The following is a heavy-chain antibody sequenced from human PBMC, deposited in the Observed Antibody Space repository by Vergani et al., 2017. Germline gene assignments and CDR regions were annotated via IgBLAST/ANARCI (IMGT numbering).Heavy chain of an antibody. V-gene: IGHV1-18*04. Sequence: QVQLVQSGAEVKKPGASVKVSCKASGYTFTSYGISWVRQAPGQGLEWMGWISANNGNTNYAQKLQGRGTMTTDTSTSTAYMELRSLRSDDTAVYYCARLGEPGLLRIPNDAFDIWGQGTMVTVSS. D-gene: IGHD2-21*01. CDR3: ARLGEPGLLRIPNDAFDI. J-gene: IGHJ3*02. CDR2: ISANNGNT. CDR1: GYTFTSYG.